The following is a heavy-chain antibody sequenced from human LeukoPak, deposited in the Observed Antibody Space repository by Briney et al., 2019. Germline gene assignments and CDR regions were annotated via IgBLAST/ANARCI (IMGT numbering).Heavy chain of an antibody. CDR1: GFTFSSYS. CDR3: ARDRGYCSGGSCYSVGYYYGMDV. D-gene: IGHD2-15*01. CDR2: IRFTGSYI. J-gene: IGHJ6*02. V-gene: IGHV3-21*04. Sequence: GGSLRLSCAASGFTFSSYSMNWVRQAPGRGLEWVSSIRFTGSYIYYADSVKGRFTISRDDAKNLLSLQMISLRAEDTAVYYCARDRGYCSGGSCYSVGYYYGMDVWGQGTTVTVSS.